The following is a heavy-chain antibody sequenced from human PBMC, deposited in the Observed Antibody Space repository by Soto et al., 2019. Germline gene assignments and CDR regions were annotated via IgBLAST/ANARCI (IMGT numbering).Heavy chain of an antibody. CDR3: ARGQSWVPSS. D-gene: IGHD7-27*01. CDR2: INHGGST. Sequence: QVQLQQWGAGLLKPSETLSLTCAVYGGSFSGYYWSWIRQPPGKGLEWIGEINHGGSTNYNPSLNSRVTTSIDASKNQFSLKLTSVTAADSAVYYCARGQSWVPSSWGQGTLVTVSS. CDR1: GGSFSGYY. J-gene: IGHJ5*02. V-gene: IGHV4-34*01.